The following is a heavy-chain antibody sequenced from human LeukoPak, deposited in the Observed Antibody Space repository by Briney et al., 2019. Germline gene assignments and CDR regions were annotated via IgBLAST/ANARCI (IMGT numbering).Heavy chain of an antibody. Sequence: SETLSLTCTVSGDFISSSSYYWGWIRQPPGKGLEWIGDVYYTGRTFYNPSLKSRVFISIDTSKNYFSLNLNFVTAADTAVYYCARRRYYDSTGYFEWGRGSLVTVSS. J-gene: IGHJ1*01. CDR3: ARRRYYDSTGYFE. V-gene: IGHV4-39*02. D-gene: IGHD3-22*01. CDR2: VYYTGRT. CDR1: GDFISSSSYY.